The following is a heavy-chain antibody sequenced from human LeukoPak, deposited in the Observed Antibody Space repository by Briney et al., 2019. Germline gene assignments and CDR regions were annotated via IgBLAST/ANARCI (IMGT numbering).Heavy chain of an antibody. V-gene: IGHV4-61*08. J-gene: IGHJ4*02. Sequence: SQTLSLTCTVSGGSISSGGYYWSWIRQPPGKGLEWIGYIYDSGSTNYNPSLKSRVTISVDTSKNQFSLKLSSVTAADTAVYYCARDLRGFGELSRWGQGTLVTVSS. CDR2: IYDSGST. CDR1: GGSISSGGYY. D-gene: IGHD3-16*02. CDR3: ARDLRGFGELSR.